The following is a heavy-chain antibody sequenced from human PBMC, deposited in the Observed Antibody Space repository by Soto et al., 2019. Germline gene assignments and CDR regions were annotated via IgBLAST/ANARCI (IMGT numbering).Heavy chain of an antibody. CDR3: ARLDPRRYFDY. V-gene: IGHV4-61*01. CDR2: IYYSGST. J-gene: IGHJ4*02. CDR1: GGSVTSGSYY. Sequence: NPSETLSLTCTVSGGSVTSGSYYWGWIRQPPGKGLEWIGYIYYSGSTIYNPSLKSRLTISVDTSKNQFSLRLTSATAADTAVYYCARLDPRRYFDYWGQGSLVTVSS.